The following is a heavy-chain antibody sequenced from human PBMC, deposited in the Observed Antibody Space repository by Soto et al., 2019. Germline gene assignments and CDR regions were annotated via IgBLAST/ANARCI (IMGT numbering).Heavy chain of an antibody. CDR3: ARDLIITYYYDSSGYSSGMDV. J-gene: IGHJ6*02. CDR1: GFTFSSYG. D-gene: IGHD3-22*01. Sequence: GGSLRLSCAASGFTFSSYGMHWVRQAPGKGLEWVAVIWYDGSNKYYADSVKGRFTISRDNSKNTLYLQMNSLRAEDTAVYYCARDLIITYYYDSSGYSSGMDVWGQGTTVTVSS. V-gene: IGHV3-33*01. CDR2: IWYDGSNK.